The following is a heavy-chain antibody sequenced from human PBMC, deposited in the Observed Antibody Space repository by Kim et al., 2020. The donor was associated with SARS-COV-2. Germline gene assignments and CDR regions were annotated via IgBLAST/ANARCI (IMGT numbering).Heavy chain of an antibody. D-gene: IGHD2-2*01. J-gene: IGHJ6*02. CDR2: ISSSSSYI. Sequence: GGSLRLSCAASGFTFSSYSMNWVRQAPGKGLEWVSSISSSSSYIYYADSVKGRFTISRDNAKNSLYLQMNSLRAEDTAVYYCARDMRKRDCSSTSCYYYYYYGMDVWGHGTTVTVSS. CDR3: ARDMRKRDCSSTSCYYYYYYGMDV. CDR1: GFTFSSYS. V-gene: IGHV3-21*01.